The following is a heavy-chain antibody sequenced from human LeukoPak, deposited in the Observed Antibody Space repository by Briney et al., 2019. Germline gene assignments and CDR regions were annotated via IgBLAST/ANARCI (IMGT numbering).Heavy chain of an antibody. CDR3: ARDGGITMIVVAPTYYYYMDV. CDR2: ITGDSNTI. J-gene: IGHJ6*03. D-gene: IGHD3-22*01. V-gene: IGHV3-48*01. CDR1: GFAFSPYA. Sequence: GGSLRLSCAASGFAFSPYAMNWVRQAPGKGLEWVSFITGDSNTIYYADSMKGRFTVSRDNAENSLYLQMNSLRAEDTAVYYCARDGGITMIVVAPTYYYYMDVWGKGTTVTVSS.